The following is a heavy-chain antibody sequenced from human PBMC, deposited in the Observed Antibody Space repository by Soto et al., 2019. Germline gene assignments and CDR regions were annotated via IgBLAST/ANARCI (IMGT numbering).Heavy chain of an antibody. CDR2: IKSKTDGGTT. CDR3: TTEGATQREDAFDI. Sequence: GGSLRLSCAASGFTFSNAWMSWVRQAPGKGLEWVGRIKSKTDGGTTDYAAPVKGRFTISRDDSKNTLYLQMNSLKTEDTAVYYCTTEGATQREDAFDIWGQGTMVTVSS. J-gene: IGHJ3*02. D-gene: IGHD1-26*01. V-gene: IGHV3-15*01. CDR1: GFTFSNAW.